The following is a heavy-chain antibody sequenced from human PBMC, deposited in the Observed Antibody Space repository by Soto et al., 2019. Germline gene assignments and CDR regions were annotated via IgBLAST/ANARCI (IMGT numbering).Heavy chain of an antibody. CDR1: GDSVSSNSAA. D-gene: IGHD6-6*01. CDR2: TSYRSKWYN. CDR3: ASVGAARPDTYYLDY. J-gene: IGHJ4*02. Sequence: SQTLSLTCAISGDSVSSNSAAWNWIRQSPSRGLEWLGRTSYRSKWYNDYAVSVKSRISINPDTSKNQFSLQLNSVTPEDTAVYYCASVGAARPDTYYLDYWRQGTLVTDSS. V-gene: IGHV6-1*01.